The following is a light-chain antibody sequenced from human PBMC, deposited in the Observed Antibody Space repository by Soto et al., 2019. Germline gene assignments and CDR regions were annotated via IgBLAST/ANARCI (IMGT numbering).Light chain of an antibody. CDR1: QSVGSY. Sequence: EIVLIQSPATLSLSPGERATLSCRASQSVGSYLAWYQHKPGQAPRLLISDASNRATGIPARFSGSGSETDFTLTISILEHEDSAVYYFQQRSNWPSLTFGGGTKVENK. CDR2: DAS. CDR3: QQRSNWPSLT. J-gene: IGKJ4*01. V-gene: IGKV3-11*01.